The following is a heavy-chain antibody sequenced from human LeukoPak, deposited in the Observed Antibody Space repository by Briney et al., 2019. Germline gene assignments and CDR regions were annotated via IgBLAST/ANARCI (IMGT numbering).Heavy chain of an antibody. V-gene: IGHV3-30*18. Sequence: GGSLRLSCAASGFTFSSYGMHWVRQAPGKGLEWVAVISYDGSNKYYADSVKGRFTISRDNSKNTLYLQMNSLRAEDTAAYYCAKDYYYDSSGQTDAFDIWGQGTMVTVSS. J-gene: IGHJ3*02. CDR2: ISYDGSNK. D-gene: IGHD3-22*01. CDR1: GFTFSSYG. CDR3: AKDYYYDSSGQTDAFDI.